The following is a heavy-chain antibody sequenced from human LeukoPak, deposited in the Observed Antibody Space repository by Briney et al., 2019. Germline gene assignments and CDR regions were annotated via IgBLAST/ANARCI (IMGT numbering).Heavy chain of an antibody. CDR1: GGSISSYY. V-gene: IGHV4-59*01. J-gene: IGHJ4*02. Sequence: PSETLSLTCIVSGGSISSYYWSWIRQPPGKGLEWIGYIYYSGSTNYNPSLKSRVTISVDTSKNQFSLQLISVPSADTAVYYCARSYSSGFFDYWGQGTLVTVSS. D-gene: IGHD6-25*01. CDR3: ARSYSSGFFDY. CDR2: IYYSGST.